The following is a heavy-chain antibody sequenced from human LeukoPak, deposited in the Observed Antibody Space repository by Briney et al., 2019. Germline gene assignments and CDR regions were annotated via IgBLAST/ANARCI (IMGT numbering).Heavy chain of an antibody. Sequence: PGGPLRLSCAASGFTVGSNYMSWVRQAPGKGLEWVSSISISGSTIYYADSVKGRFTISRDNAKNSLYLQMNSLRAEDTAVYYCARQTYYGSSPPRLGGQGTLVTVSS. D-gene: IGHD3-10*01. V-gene: IGHV3-11*04. CDR2: ISISGSTI. J-gene: IGHJ4*02. CDR3: ARQTYYGSSPPRL. CDR1: GFTVGSNY.